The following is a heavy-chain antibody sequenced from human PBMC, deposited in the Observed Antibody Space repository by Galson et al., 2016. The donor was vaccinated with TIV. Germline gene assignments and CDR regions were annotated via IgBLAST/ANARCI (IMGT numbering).Heavy chain of an antibody. D-gene: IGHD4-17*01. Sequence: TLSLTCAVSGSSIRTGTYYWTWIRQPPGKGLEYIGYIYKTGATKYNPSLEGRVTMSVDASRAQLSLELKSVTAADTAVYFCARAPYGENWYFDLWGRGTLVTVSS. J-gene: IGHJ2*01. CDR1: GSSIRTGTYY. CDR3: ARAPYGENWYFDL. V-gene: IGHV4-61*01. CDR2: IYKTGAT.